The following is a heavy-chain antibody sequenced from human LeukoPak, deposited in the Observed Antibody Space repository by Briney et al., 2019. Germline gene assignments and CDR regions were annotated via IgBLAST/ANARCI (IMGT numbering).Heavy chain of an antibody. CDR3: ARQPGSGSYYYYGMDV. CDR1: GDSISSGRNY. CDR2: IYSSGNT. J-gene: IGHJ6*02. V-gene: IGHV4-39*01. D-gene: IGHD3-10*01. Sequence: PSETLSLTCSVSGDSISSGRNYWGWIRQSPGKGLEWIASIYSSGNTHSNPSLKSRVSISVDTSKNQVSLKLYSVTASDAAIYYCARQPGSGSYYYYGMDVWGQGTTVTVSS.